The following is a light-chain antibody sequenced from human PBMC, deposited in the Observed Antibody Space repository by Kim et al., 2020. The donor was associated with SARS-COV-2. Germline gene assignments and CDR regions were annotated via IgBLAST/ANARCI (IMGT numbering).Light chain of an antibody. Sequence: QLTQSPSHLSASVGDRVTITCRATQSISSWLAWYQQKPGKAPKLLIYKASSLESGVPSRFSGSGSGTEFTLTISSLQPDDFATYYCQQYKSYFTFGGGTKVDIK. CDR3: QQYKSYFT. J-gene: IGKJ4*01. CDR1: QSISSW. V-gene: IGKV1-5*03. CDR2: KAS.